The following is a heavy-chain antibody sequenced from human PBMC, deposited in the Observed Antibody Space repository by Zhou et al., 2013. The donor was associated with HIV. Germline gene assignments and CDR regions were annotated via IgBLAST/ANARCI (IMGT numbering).Heavy chain of an antibody. D-gene: IGHD3-16*01. V-gene: IGHV1-2*02. CDR3: ARASWGQNLWKFDY. Sequence: QVQLVQSGAEVKKPGASLKVSCKSSGHSFSDYYVHWVRQAPGKGLEWMGWINAHSGGTNYAQRLQGRVTMTRDTSTDTVYMELSRLRSDDTAIFYCARASWGQNLWKFDYWGQGTLVSVSS. CDR2: INAHSGGT. CDR1: GHSFSDYY. J-gene: IGHJ4*02.